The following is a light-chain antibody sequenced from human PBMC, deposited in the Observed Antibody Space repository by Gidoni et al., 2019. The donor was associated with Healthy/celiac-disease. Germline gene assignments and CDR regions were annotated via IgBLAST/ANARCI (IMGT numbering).Light chain of an antibody. V-gene: IGLV1-44*01. J-gene: IGLJ3*02. CDR1: SSNIGSNT. Sequence: QSVLTQPPSASGTPGQRVTISCSGSSSNIGSNTVNWYQQLPGTAPKRLIYSSNQRPSGVPDRFSGSKSGTSASLAISGLQSEDEADYYCAAWDDSLNGRVFGGGTKLTVL. CDR3: AAWDDSLNGRV. CDR2: SSN.